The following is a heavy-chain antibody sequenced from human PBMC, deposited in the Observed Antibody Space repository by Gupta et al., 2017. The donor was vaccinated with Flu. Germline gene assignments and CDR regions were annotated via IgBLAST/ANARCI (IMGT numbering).Heavy chain of an antibody. CDR2: IIPIFGTA. V-gene: IGHV1-69*01. CDR3: ARSLSDIVVVVAAIDAFDI. J-gene: IGHJ3*02. CDR1: RGTLRSYA. D-gene: IGHD2-15*01. Sequence: QVQLVQSGAEVKKPGSSVKVSCKASRGTLRSYAISWVRAAPGQGLEWMGGIIPIFGTANYAQKFQGRVTITADESTSTAYMELSSLRSEDTAVYYCARSLSDIVVVVAAIDAFDIWGQGTMVTVSS.